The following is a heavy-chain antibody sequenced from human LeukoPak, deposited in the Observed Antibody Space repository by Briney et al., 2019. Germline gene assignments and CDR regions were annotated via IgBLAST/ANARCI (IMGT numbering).Heavy chain of an antibody. D-gene: IGHD3-3*01. CDR3: AREYAFWSGLTQYYLHH. V-gene: IGHV4-4*07. Sequence: SETLSLTCTVSGDSISNYYWSWIRQPAGKGLQWIGRSHSSGTTTYNPSLRSRITMSVDTSKNQFSLKLSSVTAADTAMYYCAREYAFWSGLTQYYLHHGGQGTLVTVSS. CDR1: GDSISNYY. CDR2: SHSSGTT. J-gene: IGHJ1*01.